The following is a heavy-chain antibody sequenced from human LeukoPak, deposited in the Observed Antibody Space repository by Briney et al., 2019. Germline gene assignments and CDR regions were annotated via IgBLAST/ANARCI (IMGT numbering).Heavy chain of an antibody. CDR2: ISGRSNNT. Sequence: QAGASLRLSCAASGFILSNYAMYWVRQAPGKGLEWVSAISGRSNNTYYADSVKGRFTISRDSSKNTLYLQMNSLRADDTAVYYCAKWGDYDVLTGYYVSDFWGQGTLVTVSS. J-gene: IGHJ4*02. CDR3: AKWGDYDVLTGYYVSDF. CDR1: GFILSNYA. V-gene: IGHV3-23*01. D-gene: IGHD3-9*01.